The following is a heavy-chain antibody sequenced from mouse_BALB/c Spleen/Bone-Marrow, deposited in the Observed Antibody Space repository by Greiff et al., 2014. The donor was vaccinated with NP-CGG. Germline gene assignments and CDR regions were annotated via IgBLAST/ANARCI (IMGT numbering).Heavy chain of an antibody. V-gene: IGHV1-54*01. CDR1: GYAFTNYL. CDR2: INPGSGGT. Sequence: VQLQQSGAELVRPGTSVKVSCKASGYAFTNYLIERVKQRPGQGLEWIGMINPGSGGTNYNEKFKGKATLTADESSSTAYMQLSSLTSDDSAVYFCARRDGSYFDYWGQGTTLTVSP. CDR3: ARRDGSYFDY. D-gene: IGHD3-3*01. J-gene: IGHJ2*01.